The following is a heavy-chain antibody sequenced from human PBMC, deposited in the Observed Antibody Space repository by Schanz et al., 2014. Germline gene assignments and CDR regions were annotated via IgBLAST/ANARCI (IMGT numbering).Heavy chain of an antibody. D-gene: IGHD3-10*01. J-gene: IGHJ4*02. CDR3: ARHNRVWFGKEGW. V-gene: IGHV4-39*01. CDR2: LFYGGSK. Sequence: QLQMQTSGPGLVRPWETLSLTCTVSGGSISDSGAYWGWFRQTPGKGLEWIANLFYGGSKYYNPSFEIRVTLSVAASNNHYSLRLGSVTAADTGVYYCARHNRVWFGKEGWWGQGTLVTVSS. CDR1: GGSISDSGAY.